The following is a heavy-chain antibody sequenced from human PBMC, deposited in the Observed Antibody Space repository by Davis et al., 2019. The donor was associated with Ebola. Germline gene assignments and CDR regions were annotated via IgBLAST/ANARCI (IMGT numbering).Heavy chain of an antibody. CDR3: GRGWLRTGIDY. CDR2: TYYTSKWHN. Sequence: HSQTLSLTCAISGDSVFGKNGAWNWIRQSPSRGLEWLGRTYYTSKWHNDYAVSVKSRMTINPDTSKNQFSLKLNSVTPEDTAVYYCGRGWLRTGIDYWGQGTLVTVSS. V-gene: IGHV6-1*01. D-gene: IGHD5-12*01. J-gene: IGHJ4*02. CDR1: GDSVFGKNGA.